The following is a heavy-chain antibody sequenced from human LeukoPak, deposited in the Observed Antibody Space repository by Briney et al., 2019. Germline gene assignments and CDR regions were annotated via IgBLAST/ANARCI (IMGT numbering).Heavy chain of an antibody. D-gene: IGHD2-15*01. J-gene: IGHJ4*02. Sequence: SETLSLTCTVSGGSISSYYWSWIRQPPGKGLEWIGYIYYSGSTNYNPSLKSRVTISVDTSKNQFSLKLSSVTAADTAVYYCAMKPGGIPYDYWGQGTLVTVSS. CDR2: IYYSGST. V-gene: IGHV4-59*08. CDR1: GGSISSYY. CDR3: AMKPGGIPYDY.